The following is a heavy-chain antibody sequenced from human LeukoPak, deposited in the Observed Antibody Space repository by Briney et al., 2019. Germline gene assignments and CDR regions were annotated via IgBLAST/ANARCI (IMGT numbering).Heavy chain of an antibody. J-gene: IGHJ4*02. V-gene: IGHV3-53*01. CDR2: IYSGGST. CDR1: GFSVSSNY. D-gene: IGHD3-22*01. CDR3: ARKTDSSGSGDY. Sequence: GGSLRLSCAASGFSVSSNYMSWVRQAPWKGLECVSVIYSGGSTYYADSVKGRFTISRDNSKNTLYLQMNSLRAEDTAVYYCARKTDSSGSGDYWGQGTLVTVSS.